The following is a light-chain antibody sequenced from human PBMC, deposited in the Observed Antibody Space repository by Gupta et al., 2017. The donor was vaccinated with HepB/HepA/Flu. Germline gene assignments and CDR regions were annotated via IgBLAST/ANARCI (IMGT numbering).Light chain of an antibody. Sequence: DNQMTQSPSSLSASVGDRGTITCQASQDISNYLNWYQQKPEKTPKLIIYDASKAENGVTSSFSGGGDAKDFPFTSSRRQDEDCEDYYAQQDDTLKSFGQGTKLEIK. CDR1: QDISNY. V-gene: IGKV1-33*01. CDR3: QQDDTLKS. CDR2: DAS. J-gene: IGKJ2*01.